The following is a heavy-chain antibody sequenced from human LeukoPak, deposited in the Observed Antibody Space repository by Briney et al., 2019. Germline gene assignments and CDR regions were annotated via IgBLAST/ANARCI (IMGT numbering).Heavy chain of an antibody. CDR1: GGSISSSSYY. J-gene: IGHJ6*02. Sequence: SETLSLTCTVSGGSISSSSYYWGWIRQPPGKGLEWIGNIHHSGSTYYNPSLKSRVTVSVDTSKNHLSLNLNSVTAADTAVYYCARGRRGSGRAFGLDVWGQGTTVIVSS. D-gene: IGHD3-10*01. CDR2: IHHSGST. CDR3: ARGRRGSGRAFGLDV. V-gene: IGHV4-39*07.